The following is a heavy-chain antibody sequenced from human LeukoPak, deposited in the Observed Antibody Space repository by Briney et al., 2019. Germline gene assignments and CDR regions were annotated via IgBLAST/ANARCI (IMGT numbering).Heavy chain of an antibody. D-gene: IGHD3-22*01. J-gene: IGHJ4*02. V-gene: IGHV5-51*01. CDR2: IYPGDSDT. CDR1: GYIFTSYW. CDR3: ARKYYDSSGYYFDY. Sequence: KSGEALEISCKGSGYIFTSYWIGWVRQVPGKGLEWMGIIYPGDSDTRYSPSFQGQVTISADKSISTAYLQWSSLKASDTAMYCCARKYYDSSGYYFDYWGQGTLVTVSS.